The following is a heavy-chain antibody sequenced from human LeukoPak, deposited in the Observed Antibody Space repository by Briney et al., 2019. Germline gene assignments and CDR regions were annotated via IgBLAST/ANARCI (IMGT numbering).Heavy chain of an antibody. CDR2: INPNSGGT. D-gene: IGHD3-10*01. J-gene: IGHJ6*02. Sequence: ASVKVSCKASGYTFTGYYMHWVRQAPGQGLEWMGWINPNSGGTNYAQKFQGRVTMTRDTSISTAYMELSRLRSDDTAVYYCARVRLWFGELFYYYYGMDVWGQGTTVTVSS. CDR1: GYTFTGYY. CDR3: ARVRLWFGELFYYYYGMDV. V-gene: IGHV1-2*02.